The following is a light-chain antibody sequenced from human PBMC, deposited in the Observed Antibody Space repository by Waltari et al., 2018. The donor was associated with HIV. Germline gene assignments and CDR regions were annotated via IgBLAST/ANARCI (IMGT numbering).Light chain of an antibody. CDR3: QQYYDHPLT. CDR1: HCVLFSTTNANY. J-gene: IGKJ2*01. CDR2: CAS. Sequence: DIVLTHSHDSLAVSLGERDTIHCKASHCVLFSTTNANYLAWYQQKPGQPPQLLITCASARKSGVPERFSGSGSGTDFSLTITNLQADDLALYYCQQYYDHPLTFGQGTKLEI. V-gene: IGKV4-1*01.